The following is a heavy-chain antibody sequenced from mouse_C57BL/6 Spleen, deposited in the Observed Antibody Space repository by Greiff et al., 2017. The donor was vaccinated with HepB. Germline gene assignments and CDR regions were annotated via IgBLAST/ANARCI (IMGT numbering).Heavy chain of an antibody. Sequence: VQLQQPGAELVKPGASVKMSCKASGYTFTSYWITWVKQRPGQGLEWIGDIYPGSGSTNYNEKFKSKATLTVDTSSSTAYMQLSSLTSEDSAVYYCARSPDGDWYFDVWGTGTTVTVSS. J-gene: IGHJ1*03. V-gene: IGHV1-55*01. CDR3: ARSPDGDWYFDV. CDR2: IYPGSGST. CDR1: GYTFTSYW.